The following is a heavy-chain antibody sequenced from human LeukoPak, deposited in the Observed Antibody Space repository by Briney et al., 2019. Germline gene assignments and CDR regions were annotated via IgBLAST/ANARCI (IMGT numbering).Heavy chain of an antibody. D-gene: IGHD3-16*01. CDR3: ARGSIITFGGVRHYGMDV. J-gene: IGHJ6*02. Sequence: ASVKLSCKASAYTFTIYDINWVRQATGQGLEWMGWMNPNSGGTVYAQKFQGRVSMTRDTSISTAYMELSSLRSEDTAVYYCARGSIITFGGVRHYGMDVWGQGTTVTVSS. CDR1: AYTFTIYD. V-gene: IGHV1-8*01. CDR2: MNPNSGGT.